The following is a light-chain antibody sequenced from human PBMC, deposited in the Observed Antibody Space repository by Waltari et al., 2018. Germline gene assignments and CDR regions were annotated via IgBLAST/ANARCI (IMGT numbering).Light chain of an antibody. CDR3: AAWDDSLNGPV. CDR2: INN. CDR1: NSNVGSNS. V-gene: IGLV1-44*01. Sequence: APGQTVTISCSGGNSNVGSNSVDWYQQFPGAAPKLLIYINNERPSGVSDRFSGSKSGTSASLAISNLQSDDEADYYCAAWDDSLNGPVFGGGTKVTV. J-gene: IGLJ3*02.